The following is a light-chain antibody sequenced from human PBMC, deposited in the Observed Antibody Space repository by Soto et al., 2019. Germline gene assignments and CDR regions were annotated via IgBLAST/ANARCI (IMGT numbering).Light chain of an antibody. CDR1: QSVLYSSNNKNY. CDR2: WAS. CDR3: HQYGDSPQT. J-gene: IGKJ1*01. V-gene: IGKV4-1*01. Sequence: DIVMTQSPDSLAVSLGERATINCRSSQSVLYSSNNKNYLAWYQQKPGQPPQLLIYWASARESGVPDRFSGSGSGTDFTLTISRLEPEDFAVYFCHQYGDSPQTFGQGTKVEIK.